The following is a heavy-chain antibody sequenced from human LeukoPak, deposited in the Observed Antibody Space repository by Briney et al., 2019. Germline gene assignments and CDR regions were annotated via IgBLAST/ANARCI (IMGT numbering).Heavy chain of an antibody. CDR2: ISSDGSST. Sequence: GGSLRLSCAASGFTFSSYWMHCVRQAPGKGLVWVSRISSDGSSTSYAASVKGRFTISRDNAKNTLYLQMNSLRAEDTAIYYCAGTLSGSYYVGDYWGQGTLVTVSS. D-gene: IGHD1-26*01. CDR1: GFTFSSYW. J-gene: IGHJ4*02. V-gene: IGHV3-74*01. CDR3: AGTLSGSYYVGDY.